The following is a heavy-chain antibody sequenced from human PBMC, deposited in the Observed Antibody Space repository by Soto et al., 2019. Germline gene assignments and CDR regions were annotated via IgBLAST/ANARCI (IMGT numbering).Heavy chain of an antibody. V-gene: IGHV1-18*04. Sequence: QVQLVQSGAEVKRPGASVNVSCKASGYNFTTYSLSWVRQAPGQGLEWMGWISTFNGDATYAQKFQDRVTLTTDTSTSTAYMELRRLRDDDTAVYYCARVADIVLIPALDYWGRGTLVSVSS. CDR3: ARVADIVLIPALDY. CDR2: ISTFNGDA. CDR1: GYNFTTYS. J-gene: IGHJ4*02. D-gene: IGHD2-8*01.